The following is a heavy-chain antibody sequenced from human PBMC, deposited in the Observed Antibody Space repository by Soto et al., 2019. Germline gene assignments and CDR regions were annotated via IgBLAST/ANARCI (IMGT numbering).Heavy chain of an antibody. Sequence: QVQLVESGGGVVQPGRSLRLSCAASGFTFSSYGMHWVRQAPGKGLEWVAVIWYDGSNKYYADSVKGRFTISRDNSKNTLYLQMNSLRAEDTAVYYCARGYYYDSSGDYYWYFDLWGRGTLVTVSS. J-gene: IGHJ2*01. CDR1: GFTFSSYG. CDR3: ARGYYYDSSGDYYWYFDL. V-gene: IGHV3-33*01. D-gene: IGHD3-22*01. CDR2: IWYDGSNK.